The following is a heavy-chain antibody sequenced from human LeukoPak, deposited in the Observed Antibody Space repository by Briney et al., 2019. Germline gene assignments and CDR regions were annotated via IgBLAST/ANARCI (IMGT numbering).Heavy chain of an antibody. Sequence: SETLSLTCTVSGGSLSSYYWSCIRQPAGEGLGWIGCIYTSGSTNYNPSLKSRVTMSVDTSKNQFSLTLSSVTAADTAVYYCASGNYGDYRFDYWGQGTLVTVSS. CDR2: IYTSGST. V-gene: IGHV4-4*07. CDR3: ASGNYGDYRFDY. CDR1: GGSLSSYY. J-gene: IGHJ4*02. D-gene: IGHD4-17*01.